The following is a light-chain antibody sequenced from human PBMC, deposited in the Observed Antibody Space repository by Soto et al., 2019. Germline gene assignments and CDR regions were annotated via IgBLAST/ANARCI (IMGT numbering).Light chain of an antibody. CDR3: QTWGTGIRV. V-gene: IGLV4-69*01. CDR1: SGHSSYA. CDR2: LNSDGSH. J-gene: IGLJ3*02. Sequence: QSVLTQSPSASASLGASVKLTCTLSSGHSSYAIAWHQQQPEKGPRYLMNLNSDGSHSKGDGIPDRFSGSSSGAERYLTIPSLQSEDEADYYCQTWGTGIRVFGGGTKLTVL.